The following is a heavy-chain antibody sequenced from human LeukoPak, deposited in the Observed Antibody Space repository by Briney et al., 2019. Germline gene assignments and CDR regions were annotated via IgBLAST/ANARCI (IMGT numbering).Heavy chain of an antibody. D-gene: IGHD1-26*01. V-gene: IGHV4-34*01. CDR1: GGSFSGYY. CDR2: ISHSGST. CDR3: ATSGATGHYYFDY. Sequence: SETLSLTCAVYGGSFSGYYWSWIRQPPGKGLEWIGEISHSGSTNYNPSLKSRVTISVDTSKNQFSLKLSSVTAADTAVYYCATSGATGHYYFDYWGQGTLVTVSS. J-gene: IGHJ4*02.